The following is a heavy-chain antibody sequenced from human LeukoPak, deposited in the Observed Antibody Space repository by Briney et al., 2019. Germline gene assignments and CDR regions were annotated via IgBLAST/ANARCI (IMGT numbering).Heavy chain of an antibody. J-gene: IGHJ4*02. CDR1: GGFISNSNYY. V-gene: IGHV4-39*01. D-gene: IGHD3-10*01. Sequence: PSETLSLTCTVSGGFISNSNYYWGWIRQPPGKGLDWIGSVYYSGRTYYNPSLNSRVTISIDTSKNQFSLRLSSVTAADTASFYCVRLHYYHASLPPLWGQGTQVIVSS. CDR3: VRLHYYHASLPPL. CDR2: VYYSGRT.